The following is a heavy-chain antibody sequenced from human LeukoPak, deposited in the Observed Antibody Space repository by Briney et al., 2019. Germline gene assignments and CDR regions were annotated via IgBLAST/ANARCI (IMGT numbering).Heavy chain of an antibody. J-gene: IGHJ4*02. V-gene: IGHV4-31*03. CDR1: GGSISSGGYY. CDR3: ARVGIAVAIGLDY. CDR2: IYYSGST. D-gene: IGHD6-19*01. Sequence: SETLSLTCTVSGGSISSGGYYWSWIRQHPGKGLEWIGYIYYSGSTYYNPSLKSRVTISVDTSKNQFSLKLSSVTAADTAVYYCARVGIAVAIGLDYWGQGTLVTVSS.